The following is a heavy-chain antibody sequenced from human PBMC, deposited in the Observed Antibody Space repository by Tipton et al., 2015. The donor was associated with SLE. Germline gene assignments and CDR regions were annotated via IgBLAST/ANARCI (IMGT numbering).Heavy chain of an antibody. CDR3: ARDKGISSSGDYLDY. V-gene: IGHV3-11*01. J-gene: IGHJ4*02. Sequence: SLRLSCTGSGFTFSDYHMIWIRQAPGKGLEWVSYITFSGNTIYYADSVEGRFTISRDNAKNSLYLQMNSLRADDTAVYYCARDKGISSSGDYLDYWGQGTLVTVST. D-gene: IGHD6-6*01. CDR1: GFTFSDYH. CDR2: ITFSGNTI.